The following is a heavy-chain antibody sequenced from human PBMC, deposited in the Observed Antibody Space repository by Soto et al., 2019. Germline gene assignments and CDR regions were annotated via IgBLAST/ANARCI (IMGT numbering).Heavy chain of an antibody. V-gene: IGHV4-39*01. D-gene: IGHD3-10*01. Sequence: SETLSLTCTVSGGSISGDYWGWIRQPPGKGLEWIATIYYSGRTFYNPSLESRVTIYVDTSRDQFSLKLTSVTAADTSVYYCARLPRTTTSGSGTDFWGQGTLVTVSS. CDR3: ARLPRTTTSGSGTDF. CDR2: IYYSGRT. CDR1: GGSISGDY. J-gene: IGHJ4*02.